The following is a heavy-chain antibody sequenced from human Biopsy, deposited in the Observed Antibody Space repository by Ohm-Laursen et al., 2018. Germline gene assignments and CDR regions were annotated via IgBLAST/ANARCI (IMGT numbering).Heavy chain of an antibody. J-gene: IGHJ4*02. D-gene: IGHD1-26*01. CDR2: INHRGRS. CDR3: AREGGGLLPIRLTDF. CDR1: GESFSDYY. V-gene: IGHV4-34*01. Sequence: SETPSLTCEVSGESFSDYYWSWIRQSSGKGLEWIGEINHRGRSSYSPSLQSRVTISVDASKNQFSLNMKSVTAADTAVYFCAREGGGLLPIRLTDFWGPGMMVTVSS.